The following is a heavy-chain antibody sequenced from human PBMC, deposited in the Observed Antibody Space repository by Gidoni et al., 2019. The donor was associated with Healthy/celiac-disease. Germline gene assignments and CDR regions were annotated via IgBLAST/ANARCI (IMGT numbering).Heavy chain of an antibody. CDR1: GFTFSSYG. CDR3: AKSSFWSGYWVRYYYYMDV. V-gene: IGHV3-30*02. D-gene: IGHD3-3*01. Sequence: QVQLVESGGGVVQPGGSLRRSCAASGFTFSSYGMHWVRQAPGKGLEWVAFIRYDGSNKYYADSVKGRFTISRDNSKNTLYLQMNSLRAEDTAVYYCAKSSFWSGYWVRYYYYMDVWGKGTTVTVSS. CDR2: IRYDGSNK. J-gene: IGHJ6*03.